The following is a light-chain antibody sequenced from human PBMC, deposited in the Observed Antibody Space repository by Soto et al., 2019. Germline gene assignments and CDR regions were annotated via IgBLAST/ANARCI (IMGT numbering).Light chain of an antibody. CDR2: DTS. CDR1: QGIGDT. V-gene: IGKV3D-15*01. Sequence: EVVMTQSPATLSVSPGEGVTLSCRASQGIGDTLAWYQHKPGQTPRILIYDTSTWATGVPARFSGSRPGPEVTLTVHSLQSEDFAIYYCHPSNDWPLTFGGGNKVESK. CDR3: HPSNDWPLT. J-gene: IGKJ4*01.